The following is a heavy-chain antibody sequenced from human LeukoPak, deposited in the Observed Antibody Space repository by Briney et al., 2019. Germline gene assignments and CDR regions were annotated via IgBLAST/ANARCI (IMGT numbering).Heavy chain of an antibody. V-gene: IGHV1-46*01. Sequence: ASVTVSCKASGYTFTSYYMHWVRQAPGQGLEWMGIINPSGGSTSYAQKFQGRVTMTRDTSTSTVYMELSSLRSEDTAVYYCARVLYSSGWYSWGDYWGQGTLVTVSS. CDR1: GYTFTSYY. CDR2: INPSGGST. CDR3: ARVLYSSGWYSWGDY. D-gene: IGHD6-19*01. J-gene: IGHJ4*02.